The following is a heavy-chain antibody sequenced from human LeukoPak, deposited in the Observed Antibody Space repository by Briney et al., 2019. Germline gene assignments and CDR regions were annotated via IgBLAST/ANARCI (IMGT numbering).Heavy chain of an antibody. V-gene: IGHV3-30-3*01. D-gene: IGHD3-22*01. CDR2: ISYDGSNK. CDR3: ARDSSGYDY. CDR1: GFTFSSYA. J-gene: IGHJ4*02. Sequence: GGSLRLSCAASGFTFSSYAMHWVRKAPGKGLEWVAVISYDGSNKYYADSVKGRFTISRDNSKNTLYLQMNSLRAEDTAVYYCARDSSGYDYWGQGTLVTVSS.